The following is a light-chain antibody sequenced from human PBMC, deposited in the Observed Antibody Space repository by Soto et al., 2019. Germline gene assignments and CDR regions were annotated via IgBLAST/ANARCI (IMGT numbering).Light chain of an antibody. J-gene: IGKJ2*01. CDR1: QSVSSR. Sequence: EIVMTQSPATLSVSPGERATLSCRASQSVSSRLAWYQHKPGQAPRLLIDRTSTRATGIPARFSGSGSGTEFTLTISSLQSEDFAVYYCQQYYNWPPYTFGQGTKLEIK. V-gene: IGKV3-15*01. CDR2: RTS. CDR3: QQYYNWPPYT.